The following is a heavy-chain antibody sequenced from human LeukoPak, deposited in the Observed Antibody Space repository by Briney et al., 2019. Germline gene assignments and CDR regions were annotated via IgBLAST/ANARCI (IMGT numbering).Heavy chain of an antibody. V-gene: IGHV3-15*01. CDR1: GFTFSNAW. CDR2: IKSKTEGGTT. D-gene: IGHD2-2*02. J-gene: IGHJ5*02. Sequence: GGSLRLSCAASGFTFSNAWMSWVRQAPGKGLEWVGRIKSKTEGGTTDYAAPVKGRFTISRDDSKNTLYLQMNSLKTEDTAVYCCTTEPPRVVVPAAIRAGWFDPWGQGTLVTVSS. CDR3: TTEPPRVVVPAAIRAGWFDP.